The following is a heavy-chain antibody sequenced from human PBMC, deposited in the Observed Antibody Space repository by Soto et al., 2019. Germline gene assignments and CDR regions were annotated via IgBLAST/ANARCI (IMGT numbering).Heavy chain of an antibody. Sequence: ASVKVSCKASGYTFTGYYMHWVRQAPGQGLEWMGWINPNSGGTNYAQKFQGWVTMTRDTSISTAYMELSRLRSDDTAVYYCARDVVPAAGRGAFDIWGQGTMVTVSS. CDR3: ARDVVPAAGRGAFDI. D-gene: IGHD2-2*01. CDR2: INPNSGGT. V-gene: IGHV1-2*04. CDR1: GYTFTGYY. J-gene: IGHJ3*02.